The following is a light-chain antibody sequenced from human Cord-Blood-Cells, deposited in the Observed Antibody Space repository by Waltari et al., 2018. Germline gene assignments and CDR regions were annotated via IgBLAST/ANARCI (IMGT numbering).Light chain of an antibody. V-gene: IGKV3-11*01. CDR2: DAS. Sequence: EIVLTQSPATLPLSPGERAPLSCRASQSVSSYLAWYQQKPGQAPRLLMYDASNRATGIPARFSGSGSGTDFTLTISSLEPEDFAVYYCQQRSNWPPITFGQGTRLEIK. CDR3: QQRSNWPPIT. J-gene: IGKJ5*01. CDR1: QSVSSY.